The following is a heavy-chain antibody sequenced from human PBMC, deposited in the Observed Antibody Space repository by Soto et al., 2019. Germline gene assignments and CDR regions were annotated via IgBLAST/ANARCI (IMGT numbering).Heavy chain of an antibody. CDR1: GLTFSTYP. Sequence: RGSLVVPCAASGLTFSTYPVSWVRQAPGKGPDWISSISGSGSTIYYADSVKGRFTIPIDNSKNSLYLQMSSLRAEDTAVYYCAKVFSYYDSSGYYYFDYWGQGTMVTVSS. J-gene: IGHJ4*02. D-gene: IGHD3-22*01. V-gene: IGHV3-23*01. CDR2: ISGSGSTI. CDR3: AKVFSYYDSSGYYYFDY.